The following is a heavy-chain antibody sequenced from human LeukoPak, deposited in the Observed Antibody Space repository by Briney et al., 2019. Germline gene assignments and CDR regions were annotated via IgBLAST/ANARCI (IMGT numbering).Heavy chain of an antibody. Sequence: GGSLRLSCAASGFTFSDYYMSWIRQAPGKGLEWVSFISSSGSTIYYADSVKGRFTISRDNAKNSLYLQMNSLRAEDTAVYYCARDPHSGSYEAAGDYWGQGTLVTVSS. CDR3: ARDPHSGSYEAAGDY. CDR2: ISSSGSTI. CDR1: GFTFSDYY. J-gene: IGHJ4*02. D-gene: IGHD1-26*01. V-gene: IGHV3-11*01.